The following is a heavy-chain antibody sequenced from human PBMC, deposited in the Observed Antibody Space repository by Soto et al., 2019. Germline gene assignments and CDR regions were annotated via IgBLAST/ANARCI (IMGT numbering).Heavy chain of an antibody. CDR1: GFTFSSYG. V-gene: IGHV3-30*18. J-gene: IGHJ4*02. CDR2: ISYDGSNK. D-gene: IGHD3-10*01. Sequence: GGSLRLSCAASGFTFSSYGMHWVRQAPGKGLEWVAVISYDGSNKYYADSVKGRFTISRDNSKNTLYLQMNSLRAEDTAVYYCAKDYRYYYGSGSYPAPFDYWGQGTLVTVSS. CDR3: AKDYRYYYGSGSYPAPFDY.